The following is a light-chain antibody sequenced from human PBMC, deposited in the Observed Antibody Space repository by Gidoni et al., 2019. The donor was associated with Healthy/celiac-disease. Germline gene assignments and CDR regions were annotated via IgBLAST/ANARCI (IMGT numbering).Light chain of an antibody. CDR1: QSVRSN. Sequence: EIVMTQSPATMSVSPGERATLACRASQSVRSNLAWYQQKQGQGPRLLLYGASTWATGIPAMFSASGSGTEFTLTIISLQSEDFAVYYCQQYNNWPPWTFGQGTKVEIK. CDR2: GAS. CDR3: QQYNNWPPWT. V-gene: IGKV3-15*01. J-gene: IGKJ1*01.